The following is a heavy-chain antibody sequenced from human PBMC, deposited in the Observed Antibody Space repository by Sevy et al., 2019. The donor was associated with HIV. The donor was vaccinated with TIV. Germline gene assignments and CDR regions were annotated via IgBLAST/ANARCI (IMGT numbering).Heavy chain of an antibody. CDR3: AKANCGGDCYSFGYYFDY. CDR1: GVTFSSYA. V-gene: IGHV3-23*01. CDR2: ISGSGGST. D-gene: IGHD2-21*01. J-gene: IGHJ4*02. Sequence: GGSLRLSCAASGVTFSSYAMSWVRQAPGKGLEWVSAISGSGGSTYYADSVKGRFTISRDNSKNTLYLQMNSLRAEDSAVYYCAKANCGGDCYSFGYYFDYWGQGNLVTVSS.